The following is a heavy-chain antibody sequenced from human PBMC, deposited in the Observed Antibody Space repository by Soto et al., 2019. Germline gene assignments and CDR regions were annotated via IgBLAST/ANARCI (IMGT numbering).Heavy chain of an antibody. CDR3: ARTLQDIVVVRAEYNWCDP. J-gene: IGHJ5*02. CDR1: GYTFTNYG. V-gene: IGHV1-18*01. D-gene: IGHD2-2*01. Sequence: ASVKVSCKASGYTFTNYGISWVRLAPGQGLEWMGWISAYNGNTNYAQKLQGRVTMTKDTSTSTAYLELRSLRSDDTAVYYCARTLQDIVVVRAEYNWCDPWGQGTLVTVSS. CDR2: ISAYNGNT.